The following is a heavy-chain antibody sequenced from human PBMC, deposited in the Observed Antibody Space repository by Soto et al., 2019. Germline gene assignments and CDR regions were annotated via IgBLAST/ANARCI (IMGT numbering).Heavy chain of an antibody. CDR3: ARVSGYPNYYGMDV. Sequence: GESLKISCNGSGYSFTSYWITWVRQMPGKGLEWMGKIEPSDSYTNYSPSFQGHVTISADKSISTAYLQWSSLKASDAAMYYCARVSGYPNYYGMDVWGQGTTVPSP. D-gene: IGHD3-22*01. J-gene: IGHJ6*02. V-gene: IGHV5-10-1*01. CDR1: GYSFTSYW. CDR2: IEPSDSYT.